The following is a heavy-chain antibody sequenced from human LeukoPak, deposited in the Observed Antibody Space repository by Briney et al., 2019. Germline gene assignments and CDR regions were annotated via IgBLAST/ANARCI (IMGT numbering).Heavy chain of an antibody. J-gene: IGHJ6*02. Sequence: TETLSLTCTVSGGSISSYYWSWIRQPPGKGLEWIGYIYYSGSTNYNPSLKSRVTISVDTSKNQFSLKLSSVTAADTAVYYCARAGITMVRGVIIDYYGMDVWGQGTTVTVSS. CDR1: GGSISSYY. CDR2: IYYSGST. V-gene: IGHV4-59*01. CDR3: ARAGITMVRGVIIDYYGMDV. D-gene: IGHD3-10*01.